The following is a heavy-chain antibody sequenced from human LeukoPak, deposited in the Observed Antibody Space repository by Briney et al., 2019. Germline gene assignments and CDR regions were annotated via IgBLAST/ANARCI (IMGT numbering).Heavy chain of an antibody. CDR2: ISYDGSNK. Sequence: GGSLRLSCAAPGFTFSSYGMHWVRQAPGKGLEWVAVISYDGSNKYYADSVKGRFTISRDNSKNTLYLQMNSLRAEDTAVYYCAKPRDYGLRKYYFDYWGQGTLVTVSS. V-gene: IGHV3-30*18. J-gene: IGHJ4*02. CDR3: AKPRDYGLRKYYFDY. CDR1: GFTFSSYG. D-gene: IGHD4-17*01.